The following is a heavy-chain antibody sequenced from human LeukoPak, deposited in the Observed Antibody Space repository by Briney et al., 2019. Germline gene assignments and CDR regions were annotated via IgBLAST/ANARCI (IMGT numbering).Heavy chain of an antibody. CDR2: IFHSGST. J-gene: IGHJ4*02. CDR3: ARPLDRYGALER. Sequence: SGTLSLTCAVSGGSISSSNWWSWVRPPPGKGLEWIGEIFHSGSTNYNPSLKSRVTISVDKSKNQFSLRLSSVTAADTAVYYCARPLDRYGALERWGQGTLVTVSS. D-gene: IGHD4-17*01. CDR1: GGSISSSNW. V-gene: IGHV4-4*02.